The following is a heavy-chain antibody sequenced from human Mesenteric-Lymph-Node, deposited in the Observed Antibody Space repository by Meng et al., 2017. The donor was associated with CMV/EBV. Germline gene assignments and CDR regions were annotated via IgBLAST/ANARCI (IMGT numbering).Heavy chain of an antibody. V-gene: IGHV4-39*07. D-gene: IGHD2-8*01. CDR2: VYFTGTT. Sequence: SETLSLTCTVSSGSISSSSYYWGWLRQPPGTGLEWIGSVYFTGTTYYNPSLRSRVTISVDTSKKQFFLSLNSVTAADTAIYYCARDIGGSTNDNWSQGTLVTVSS. J-gene: IGHJ4*02. CDR3: ARDIGGSTNDN. CDR1: SGSISSSSYY.